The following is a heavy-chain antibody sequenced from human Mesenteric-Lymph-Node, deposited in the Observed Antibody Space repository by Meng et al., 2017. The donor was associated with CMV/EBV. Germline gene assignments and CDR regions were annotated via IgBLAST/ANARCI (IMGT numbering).Heavy chain of an antibody. CDR3: ARHMGYDFWSGLNYYGMDV. J-gene: IGHJ6*02. D-gene: IGHD3-3*01. V-gene: IGHV4-34*01. Sequence: GSLRLSCAVYGGSFSGYYWSWIRQPPGKGLEWIGEINDSGSTNHNPSLKSRVTTSVDTSKNQFSLKLSSVTAADTAVYYCARHMGYDFWSGLNYYGMDVWGQGTTVTVSS. CDR1: GGSFSGYY. CDR2: INDSGST.